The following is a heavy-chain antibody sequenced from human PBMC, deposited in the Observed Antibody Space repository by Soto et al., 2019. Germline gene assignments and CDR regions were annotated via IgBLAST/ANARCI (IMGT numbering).Heavy chain of an antibody. Sequence: PGGSLRLSCAASGFTFSSYGMHWVRQAPGKGLEWVAVIWYDGSNKYYADSVKGRFTISRDNSKNTLYLQMNSLRAEDTAVYYCARDGNGGNSGGGYYYYGMDVWGQGTTVTVSS. J-gene: IGHJ6*02. CDR1: GFTFSSYG. D-gene: IGHD2-21*02. CDR3: ARDGNGGNSGGGYYYYGMDV. CDR2: IWYDGSNK. V-gene: IGHV3-33*01.